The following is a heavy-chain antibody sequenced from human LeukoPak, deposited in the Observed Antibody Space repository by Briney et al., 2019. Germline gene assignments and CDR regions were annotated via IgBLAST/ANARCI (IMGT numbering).Heavy chain of an antibody. CDR1: GIVFTHFW. V-gene: IGHV5-51*01. CDR3: ARLTRYRDSGDYYFGMDF. Sequence: GGSLEISLKGSGIVFTHFWHGWVRPIPRQGPEGLGIIYPGDSETTYGPSFQGLFIISADKSRNTAYLQWSSLMASDTAVYYCARLTRYRDSGDYYFGMDFWGQGTTVTVSS. D-gene: IGHD5-12*01. J-gene: IGHJ6*02. CDR2: IYPGDSET.